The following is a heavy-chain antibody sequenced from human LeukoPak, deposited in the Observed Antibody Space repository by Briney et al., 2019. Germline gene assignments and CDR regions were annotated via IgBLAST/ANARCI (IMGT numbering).Heavy chain of an antibody. V-gene: IGHV3-30*04. Sequence: GGSLRLSCAASGLTFSSYAMHWVRQAPGKGLEWVAVISYDGSNKYYADSVKGRFTISRDNAKNSLYLQMNSLRAEDTAVYYCARDLRVVPHPGLAIDYWGQGTLVTVSS. CDR1: GLTFSSYA. CDR2: ISYDGSNK. J-gene: IGHJ4*02. D-gene: IGHD2-15*01. CDR3: ARDLRVVPHPGLAIDY.